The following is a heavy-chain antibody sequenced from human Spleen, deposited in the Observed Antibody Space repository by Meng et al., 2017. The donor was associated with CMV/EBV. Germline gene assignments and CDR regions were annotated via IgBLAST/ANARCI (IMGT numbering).Heavy chain of an antibody. V-gene: IGHV1-2*02. CDR3: ARVRYSSSWYGLDY. Sequence: ASVKVSCKASGYTFTGYYMHWVRQAPGQGLEWMGWINPNHGGTNYAQKFQGRVTMTRDTSISTAYMELSSLRSDDTAVYYCARVRYSSSWYGLDYWGQGTLVTVSS. CDR2: INPNHGGT. D-gene: IGHD6-13*01. CDR1: GYTFTGYY. J-gene: IGHJ4*02.